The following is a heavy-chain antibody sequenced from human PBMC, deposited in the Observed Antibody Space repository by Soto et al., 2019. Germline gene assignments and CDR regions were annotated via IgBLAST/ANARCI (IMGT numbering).Heavy chain of an antibody. J-gene: IGHJ3*02. D-gene: IGHD3-16*01. CDR2: IYHGGST. CDR1: GGSISRGGYY. V-gene: IGHV4-31*03. Sequence: QVQLQESGPGLVKPSQTLSLTCSVSGGSISRGGYYWSWIRQPPGKGLEWIGEIYHGGSTNYNPSLMSRLTISVDLSRNQFSLRLRSVTAADTAVYYCAGERGSITVRGPFDIWGQGTLVTVSS. CDR3: AGERGSITVRGPFDI.